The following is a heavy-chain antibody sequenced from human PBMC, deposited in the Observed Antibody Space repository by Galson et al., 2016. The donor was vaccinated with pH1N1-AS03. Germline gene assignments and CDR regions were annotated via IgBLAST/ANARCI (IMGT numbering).Heavy chain of an antibody. J-gene: IGHJ4*02. Sequence: SETLSLTCSVSGGSIRNYYWSWIRQPPGKGLEWIGHIFYSGTTIYNFSLKSRVTILVDTSKNQFSLILSSVSAADTAFYYCTRGIDAYKAGNYWGQGTLVTVSS. D-gene: IGHD5-24*01. V-gene: IGHV4-59*01. CDR2: IFYSGTT. CDR3: TRGIDAYKAGNY. CDR1: GGSIRNYY.